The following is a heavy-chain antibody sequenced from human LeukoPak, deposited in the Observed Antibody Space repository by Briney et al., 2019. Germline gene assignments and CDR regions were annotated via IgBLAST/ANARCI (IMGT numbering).Heavy chain of an antibody. CDR2: ISSSSSYI. CDR3: ARANIVATYFDY. V-gene: IGHV3-21*01. J-gene: IGHJ4*02. CDR1: GFTFSSYS. D-gene: IGHD5-12*01. Sequence: PGGSLRLSCAASGFTFSSYSMNWVRQAPGKGLGWVSSISSSSSYIYYADSVKGRFTISRDNAKNSLYLQMNSLRAEDTAVYYCARANIVATYFDYWGQGTLVTVSS.